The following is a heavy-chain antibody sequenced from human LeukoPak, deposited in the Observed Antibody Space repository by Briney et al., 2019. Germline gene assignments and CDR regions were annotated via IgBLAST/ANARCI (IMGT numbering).Heavy chain of an antibody. J-gene: IGHJ4*02. CDR2: IYSGGST. CDR3: AKDRYYYDSSAFDY. CDR1: GFIVRNYY. D-gene: IGHD3-22*01. Sequence: GGSLRLSCAASGFIVRNYYLSWVRQAPGKGLEWVSVIYSGGSTYYADSVKGRFTISRDNSKNTLYLQMNSLRAEDTAVYYCAKDRYYYDSSAFDYWGQGTLVTVSS. V-gene: IGHV3-53*01.